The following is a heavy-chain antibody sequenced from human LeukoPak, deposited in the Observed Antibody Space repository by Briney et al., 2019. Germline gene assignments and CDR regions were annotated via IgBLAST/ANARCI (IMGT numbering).Heavy chain of an antibody. CDR2: ISWNSGSI. Sequence: GGSLRLSCAASGFTFDDYAMHWVRQAPGKGLEWVSGISWNSGSIGYADSVKGRFTISRDNAKNSLYLQMNSLRAEDTAVYYCARDHHGYYDSSGYYDYWGQGTLVTVSS. J-gene: IGHJ4*02. CDR3: ARDHHGYYDSSGYYDY. CDR1: GFTFDDYA. V-gene: IGHV3-9*01. D-gene: IGHD3-22*01.